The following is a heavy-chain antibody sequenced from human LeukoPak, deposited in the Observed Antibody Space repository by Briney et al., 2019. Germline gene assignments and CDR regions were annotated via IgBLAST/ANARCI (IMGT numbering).Heavy chain of an antibody. Sequence: ASVKVSCKASGYTFTSYDINWVRQATGQGLEWMGWMNPNSGNTGYAQKFQGRVTMTRNTSISTAYMELSSLRSDDTAVYYCARDGGYCGSTSCLFNYMDVWGKGTTVTVSS. CDR1: GYTFTSYD. CDR3: ARDGGYCGSTSCLFNYMDV. J-gene: IGHJ6*03. D-gene: IGHD2-2*01. CDR2: MNPNSGNT. V-gene: IGHV1-8*01.